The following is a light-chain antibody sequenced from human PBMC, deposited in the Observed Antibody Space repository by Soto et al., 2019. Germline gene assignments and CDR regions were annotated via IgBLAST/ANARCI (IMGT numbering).Light chain of an antibody. CDR1: GGSIASNY. J-gene: IGLJ2*01. V-gene: IGLV6-57*02. CDR2: EDD. CDR3: QSSDIRNVV. Sequence: NFMLTQPHTVSESPGKTVTISCTGSGGSIASNYVQWFQQRPGSAPTTVIYEDDQRPSGVPDRFSGSIDSSSNSASLTISGLKNEDEADYYCQSSDIRNVVFGGGTKLTVL.